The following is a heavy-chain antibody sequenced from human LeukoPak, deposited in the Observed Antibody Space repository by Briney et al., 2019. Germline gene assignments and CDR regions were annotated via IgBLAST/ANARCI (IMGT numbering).Heavy chain of an antibody. Sequence: SETLSLTCAVSGGSISSGGYSWSWIRQPPGKGLEWIGYIYHSGSTYYNPSLKSRVTISVDRSKNQFSLKLSSVTAADTAVYYCARGAEGGSGIDYWGQGTLVTVSS. V-gene: IGHV4-30-2*01. D-gene: IGHD3-10*01. CDR2: IYHSGST. J-gene: IGHJ4*02. CDR3: ARGAEGGSGIDY. CDR1: GGSISSGGYS.